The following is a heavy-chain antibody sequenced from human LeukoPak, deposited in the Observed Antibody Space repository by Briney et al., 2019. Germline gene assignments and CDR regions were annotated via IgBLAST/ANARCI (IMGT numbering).Heavy chain of an antibody. CDR1: GGTFSSYA. J-gene: IGHJ3*02. D-gene: IGHD6-13*01. V-gene: IGHV1-69*04. CDR3: ARDRRSSSWYDAFDI. Sequence: SVKVSCKASGGTFSSYAISWVRQAPGQGLEWMGRIIPILGIANYAQKFQGRVTITADKSTSTAYMELSSLRSEDTAAYYCARDRRSSSWYDAFDIWGQGTMVTVSS. CDR2: IIPILGIA.